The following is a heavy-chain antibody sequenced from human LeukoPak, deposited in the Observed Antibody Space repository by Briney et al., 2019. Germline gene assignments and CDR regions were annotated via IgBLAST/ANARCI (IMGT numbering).Heavy chain of an antibody. CDR3: AKVVLGGWYFDY. D-gene: IGHD6-19*01. CDR2: ISGSGGST. CDR1: GFTFSSYA. J-gene: IGHJ4*02. Sequence: GGSLRLSCAASGFTFSSYAMSWVRQAPGKGLEWVSAISGSGGSTYYADSVKGRFTIPRDNSKNTLYLQMNSLRAEDTAVYYCAKVVLGGWYFDYWGQGTLVTVSS. V-gene: IGHV3-23*01.